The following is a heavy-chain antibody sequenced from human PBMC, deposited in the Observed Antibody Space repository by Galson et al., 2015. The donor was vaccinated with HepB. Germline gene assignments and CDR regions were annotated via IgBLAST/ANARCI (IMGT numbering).Heavy chain of an antibody. CDR2: INPSGGST. J-gene: IGHJ4*02. Sequence: SVKVSCKASGYTFTSYYMHWVRQAPGQGLEWMGIINPSGGSTSYAQKFQGRVTMTRDTSTSTVYMELSSLRSEDTAVYYCARGITMIVVADLYYFDYWGQGTLVTVSS. CDR1: GYTFTSYY. D-gene: IGHD3-22*01. CDR3: ARGITMIVVADLYYFDY. V-gene: IGHV1-46*01.